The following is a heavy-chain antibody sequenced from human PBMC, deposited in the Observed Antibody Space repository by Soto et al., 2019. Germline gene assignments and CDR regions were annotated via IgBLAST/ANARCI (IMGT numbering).Heavy chain of an antibody. CDR2: IKQDGSEK. V-gene: IGHV3-7*05. D-gene: IGHD2-21*02. Sequence: EVPLVESGGGLVQPGGSLRLSCAASGFTFSSYWMSWVRQAPGKGLEWVANIKQDGSEKYYVDSVKGRFTISRDNAKNSLYLQMNSLRAEDTAVYYCARDRGGGDCIFDYWGQGTLVTVSS. J-gene: IGHJ4*02. CDR1: GFTFSSYW. CDR3: ARDRGGGDCIFDY.